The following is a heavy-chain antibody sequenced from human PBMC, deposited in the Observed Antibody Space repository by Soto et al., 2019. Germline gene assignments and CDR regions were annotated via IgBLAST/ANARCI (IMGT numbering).Heavy chain of an antibody. J-gene: IGHJ6*02. V-gene: IGHV3-30*18. CDR3: AKILFWSGSEIYGMDV. CDR2: ISYDGSNK. D-gene: IGHD3-3*01. CDR1: GFTFSSYG. Sequence: TGGSLRLSCAASGFTFSSYGMHWVRQAPGKGLEWVAVISYDGSNKYYADSVKGRFTISRDNSKNTLYLQMNSLRAEDTAVYYCAKILFWSGSEIYGMDVWGQGTTVTVSS.